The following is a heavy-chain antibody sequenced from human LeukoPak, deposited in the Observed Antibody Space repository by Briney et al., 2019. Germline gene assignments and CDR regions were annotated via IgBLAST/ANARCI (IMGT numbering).Heavy chain of an antibody. CDR1: GGSISSYS. Sequence: SETLSLTCTVSGGSISSYSWSWIRQPPGEGLEWIGYIYYSGSTNYNPSLRSRVTISVDTSENQFSLKLSSVTTADTAIYYCARHVYSSSPFDYWGQGTLVTVSS. V-gene: IGHV4-59*08. D-gene: IGHD6-13*01. CDR2: IYYSGST. CDR3: ARHVYSSSPFDY. J-gene: IGHJ4*02.